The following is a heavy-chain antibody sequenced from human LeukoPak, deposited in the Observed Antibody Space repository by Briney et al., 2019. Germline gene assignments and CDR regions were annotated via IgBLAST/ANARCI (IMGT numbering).Heavy chain of an antibody. V-gene: IGHV1-69*02. J-gene: IGHJ3*02. Sequence: SVKVSCKASGGTFSSYTISWVRQAPGQGLEWMGRIIPILGIANYAQKFQGRVTITADKSTSTAYMELSSLRSENTAVYYCASPSTMIDHDAFDIWGQGTMVTVSS. CDR2: IIPILGIA. D-gene: IGHD3-22*01. CDR3: ASPSTMIDHDAFDI. CDR1: GGTFSSYT.